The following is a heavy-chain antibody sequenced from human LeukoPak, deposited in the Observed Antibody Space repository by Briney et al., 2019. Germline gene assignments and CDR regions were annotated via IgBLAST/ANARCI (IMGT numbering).Heavy chain of an antibody. CDR3: ARGRQQQLGGYYYYYMDV. CDR2: INHSGST. Sequence: SETLSLTCAVYGGSFSGYYWSWIRQPPGKGLEWIGEINHSGSTNYNPSLKSRVTISVDTSKNQFSLKLSSVTAADTAVYYCARGRQQQLGGYYYYYMDVWGKGTTVTASS. J-gene: IGHJ6*03. CDR1: GGSFSGYY. V-gene: IGHV4-34*01. D-gene: IGHD6-13*01.